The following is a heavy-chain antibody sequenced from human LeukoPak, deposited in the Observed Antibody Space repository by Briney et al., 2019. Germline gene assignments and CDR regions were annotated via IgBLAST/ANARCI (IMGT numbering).Heavy chain of an antibody. CDR2: IYYSGST. CDR1: GDSISTSNSY. D-gene: IGHD3-10*01. CDR3: ARTRYYYNSRSYGAPYYFDY. J-gene: IGHJ4*02. Sequence: PSETLSLTCTVSGDSISTSNSYWGWIRQPPWKGLEWIGSIYYSGSTYYNPSLKSRVTISVDTSKNQFSLKLSSVTAADTAVYYCARTRYYYNSRSYGAPYYFDYWGQGTLVTVSS. V-gene: IGHV4-39*01.